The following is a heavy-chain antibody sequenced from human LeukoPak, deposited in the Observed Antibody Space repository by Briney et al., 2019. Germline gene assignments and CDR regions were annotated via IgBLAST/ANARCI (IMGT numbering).Heavy chain of an antibody. J-gene: IGHJ4*02. D-gene: IGHD7-27*01. CDR3: AGVKWGNFDS. CDR1: GVSINSGPYS. Sequence: PSETLSLTCAVSGVSINSGPYSWSCVRQPPGKGLEWIGYISHGGSTYYNPSLKSRVTISVDRPKNQFFLRLTSVTAADTAVYFCAGVKWGNFDSWGQGARVTVSS. CDR2: ISHGGST. V-gene: IGHV4-30-2*01.